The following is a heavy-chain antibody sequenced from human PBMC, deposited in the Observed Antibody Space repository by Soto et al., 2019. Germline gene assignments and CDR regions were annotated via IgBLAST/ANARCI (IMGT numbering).Heavy chain of an antibody. J-gene: IGHJ4*02. D-gene: IGHD3-10*01. CDR2: ISGSGGST. CDR3: AKDQFIYGSGTQPGY. CDR1: GFTFSSYA. V-gene: IGHV3-23*01. Sequence: GGSLRLSCAASGFTFSSYAMSWVRQAPGKGLEWVSAISGSGGSTYYADSVKGRCTISRDNSKNTLYLQMNSLRAEDTAAYYCAKDQFIYGSGTQPGYWGQRTLVTVSS.